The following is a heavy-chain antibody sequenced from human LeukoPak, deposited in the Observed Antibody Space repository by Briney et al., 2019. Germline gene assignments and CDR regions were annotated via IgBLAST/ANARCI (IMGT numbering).Heavy chain of an antibody. D-gene: IGHD3-10*01. J-gene: IGHJ6*03. CDR1: GFTFSSYA. Sequence: PGGSLRLSCAASGFTFSSYAMSWVRQAPGKGLEWVSVISGSGGSTYYADSVKGRFTISRDNSKNTLYLQMNSLRAEDTAVYYCAKSTRIRDVEYYYYYYMDVWGKGTTVTVSS. CDR2: ISGSGGST. CDR3: AKSTRIRDVEYYYYYYMDV. V-gene: IGHV3-23*01.